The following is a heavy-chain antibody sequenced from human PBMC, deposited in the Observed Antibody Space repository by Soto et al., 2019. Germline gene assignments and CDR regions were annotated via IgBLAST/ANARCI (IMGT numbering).Heavy chain of an antibody. CDR3: AREGGDYYDSSGYRYYFDY. D-gene: IGHD3-22*01. Sequence: QVQLVQSGAEVKKPGSSVKVSCKASGGTFSSYAISWVRQAPGQGLEWMGGIIPIFGTANYAQKFQGRVTITADEYTSTAYMELSSLRSEDTAVYYCAREGGDYYDSSGYRYYFDYWGQGTLVTVSS. V-gene: IGHV1-69*01. CDR1: GGTFSSYA. CDR2: IIPIFGTA. J-gene: IGHJ4*02.